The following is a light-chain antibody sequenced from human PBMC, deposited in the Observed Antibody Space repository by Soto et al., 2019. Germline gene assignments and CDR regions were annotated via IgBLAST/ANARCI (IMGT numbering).Light chain of an antibody. J-gene: IGKJ4*01. CDR2: DAS. CDR1: QTINSW. CDR3: HHYHSHPIT. V-gene: IGKV1-5*01. Sequence: DIQMTQFPPTLSASVGDRVTITCRASQTINSWVAWYHQKPGKAPKLLIYDASNLEGGVPSKFSGRGYGSEFTLTINFLQTDDSGTYFCHHYHSHPITFGGGTKLEI.